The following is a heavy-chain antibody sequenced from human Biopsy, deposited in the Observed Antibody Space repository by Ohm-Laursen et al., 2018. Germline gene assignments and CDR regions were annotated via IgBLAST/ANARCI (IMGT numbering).Heavy chain of an antibody. CDR2: ISYSGST. J-gene: IGHJ4*02. CDR1: GGSISSSY. V-gene: IGHV4-59*08. Sequence: GTLSLTCSVSGGSISSSYWSWIRQPPGKGPEWIGYISYSGSTSYNPSLKSRVTISADTSKNQLSLTLSSLTAADTAVYFCAKQWSYYESFTQHYRGDFDYWGQGTLVIVSS. D-gene: IGHD3-16*01. CDR3: AKQWSYYESFTQHYRGDFDY.